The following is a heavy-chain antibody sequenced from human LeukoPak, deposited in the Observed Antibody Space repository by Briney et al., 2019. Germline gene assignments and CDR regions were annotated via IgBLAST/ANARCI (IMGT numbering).Heavy chain of an antibody. Sequence: SQTLSLTCALSGDSVSSNSASWSWIRQSPSRGLEWLGRTYYRSKWYNDYAVSVKSRITISPDTSKNQFSLQLNSVTPEDTAVYYCARVAVSGTDWFDPWGQGTLVTVSS. CDR3: ARVAVSGTDWFDP. CDR1: GDSVSSNSAS. V-gene: IGHV6-1*01. D-gene: IGHD6-19*01. J-gene: IGHJ5*02. CDR2: TYYRSKWYN.